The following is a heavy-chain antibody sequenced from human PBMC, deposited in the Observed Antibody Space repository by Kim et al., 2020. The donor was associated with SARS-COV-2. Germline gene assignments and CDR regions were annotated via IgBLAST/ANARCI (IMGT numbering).Heavy chain of an antibody. Sequence: GGSLRLSCAASGFTFSSYEMNWVRQAPGKGLEWVSYISSSGSTIYYADPVKGRFTISRDNAKNSLYLQMNSLRAEDTAVYYCAKLVVPAAMGAAGYGMDVWGQGTTVTVSS. D-gene: IGHD2-2*01. CDR1: GFTFSSYE. J-gene: IGHJ6*02. CDR3: AKLVVPAAMGAAGYGMDV. CDR2: ISSSGSTI. V-gene: IGHV3-48*03.